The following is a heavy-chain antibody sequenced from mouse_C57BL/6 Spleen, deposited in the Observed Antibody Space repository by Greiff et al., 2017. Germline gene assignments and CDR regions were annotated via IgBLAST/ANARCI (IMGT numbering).Heavy chain of an antibody. D-gene: IGHD2-4*01. CDR1: GYSITSGYY. Sequence: EVQLKESGPGLVKPSQSLSLTCSVTGYSITSGYYWNWIRQFPGNKLEWMGYISYDGSNNYNPSLKNRISITRDTSKNQFFLKLNSVTTEDTATYYCARDDPSYDYGTWFAYWGQGTLVTVSA. V-gene: IGHV3-6*01. CDR2: ISYDGSN. CDR3: ARDDPSYDYGTWFAY. J-gene: IGHJ3*01.